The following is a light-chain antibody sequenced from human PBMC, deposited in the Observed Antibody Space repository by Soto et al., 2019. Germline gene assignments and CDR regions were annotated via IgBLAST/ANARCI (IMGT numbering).Light chain of an antibody. J-gene: IGKJ1*01. V-gene: IGKV3-20*01. CDR1: QSRSKQY. CDR3: QDFAYPEWT. CDR2: GVF. Sequence: VLTQSPDTLSLSPGDRATLSCRASQSRSKQYLAWYQQRPGQPPRLLIYGVFIRANGIPDRFSGSGVGSDFTLTISRLEPEDFAVYYCQDFAYPEWTFGQGTKVEI.